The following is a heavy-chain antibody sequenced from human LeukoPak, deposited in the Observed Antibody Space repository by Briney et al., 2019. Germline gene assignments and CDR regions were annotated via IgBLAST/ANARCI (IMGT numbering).Heavy chain of an antibody. V-gene: IGHV3-48*04. CDR1: GFTFSSYS. J-gene: IGHJ4*02. CDR3: ASQLYCSSTSCPSDY. CDR2: ISSSSSTI. Sequence: GGSLRLSCAASGFTFSSYSMNWVRQAPGKGLEWVSYISSSSSTIYYADSVKGRFTISRDNAKNSLYLQMNSLRAEDTAVYYCASQLYCSSTSCPSDYWGQGTLVTVSS. D-gene: IGHD2-2*01.